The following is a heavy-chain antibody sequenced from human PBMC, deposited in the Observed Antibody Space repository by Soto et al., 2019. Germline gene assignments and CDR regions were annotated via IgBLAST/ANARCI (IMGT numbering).Heavy chain of an antibody. CDR2: ISAYNGNT. D-gene: IGHD2-15*01. J-gene: IGHJ6*02. Sequence: ASVKVSCKASGYTFTSYGISWVRQAPGQGLEWMEWISAYNGNTNYAQKHQGRVTMTTDTSTSTAYMELRSLRSDDTAVYYRARGVVVVAATKQEYYYYYGMDVWG. CDR1: GYTFTSYG. CDR3: ARGVVVVAATKQEYYYYYGMDV. V-gene: IGHV1-18*01.